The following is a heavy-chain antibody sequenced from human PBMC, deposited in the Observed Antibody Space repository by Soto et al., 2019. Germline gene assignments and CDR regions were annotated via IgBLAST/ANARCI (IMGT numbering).Heavy chain of an antibody. CDR1: GFTFSNAW. V-gene: IGHV3-15*01. D-gene: IGHD3-9*01. CDR2: IKSKTDGGTT. CDR3: TTDMYYDILTGYYKGTFYY. Sequence: PGGSLRLSCAASGFTFSNAWMSWVRQAPGKGLEWVGRIKSKTDGGTTDYAAPVKGRFTISRDDSKNTLYLQMNSLKTEDTAVYYCTTDMYYDILTGYYKGTFYYWGQGTLVTVSS. J-gene: IGHJ4*02.